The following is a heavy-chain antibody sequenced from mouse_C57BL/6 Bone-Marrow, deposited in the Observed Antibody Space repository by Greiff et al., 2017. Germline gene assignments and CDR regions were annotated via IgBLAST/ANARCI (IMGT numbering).Heavy chain of an antibody. D-gene: IGHD1-1*01. Sequence: QVQLQQSGAELARPGASVKLSCKASGYTFTSYGISWVKQRTGQGLEWIGEIYPRSGNTYYNEKFKGKATLTADTSSSTAYMELHSLTSEDSAVYFVSRWIYYSGSSPHWYFDVWGTGTTVTVSS. J-gene: IGHJ1*03. V-gene: IGHV1-81*01. CDR1: GYTFTSYG. CDR2: IYPRSGNT. CDR3: SRWIYYSGSSPHWYFDV.